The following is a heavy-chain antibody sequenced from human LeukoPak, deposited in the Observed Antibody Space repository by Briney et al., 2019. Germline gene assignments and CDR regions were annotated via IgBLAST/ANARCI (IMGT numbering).Heavy chain of an antibody. CDR2: ISGGGGST. CDR1: GFTFTTYS. D-gene: IGHD3-3*01. V-gene: IGHV3-23*01. J-gene: IGHJ4*02. CDR3: AKDREYYDFWSGYPLDY. Sequence: LPGGSLRLSCAASGFTFTTYSMNWVRQAPGKGLEWVSGISGGGGSTYYADSVKGRFTISRDNSKNTLYLQMNSLRAEDTAVYYCAKDREYYDFWSGYPLDYWGQGTLVTVSS.